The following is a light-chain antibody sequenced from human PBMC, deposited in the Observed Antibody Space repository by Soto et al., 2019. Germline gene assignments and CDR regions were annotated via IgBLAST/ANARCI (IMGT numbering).Light chain of an antibody. J-gene: IGKJ2*01. CDR3: HLRNTWPPLHT. CDR1: ENVRSS. Sequence: EVVLTQSPGTLSLSPGDTATLSFTASENVRSSLGWYQQKPGQAPRLLIFDASNRATGVPARFSGSGTGTDFTLTISSLEPEDFAVYYCHLRNTWPPLHTFGQGTKLEIK. CDR2: DAS. V-gene: IGKV3-11*01.